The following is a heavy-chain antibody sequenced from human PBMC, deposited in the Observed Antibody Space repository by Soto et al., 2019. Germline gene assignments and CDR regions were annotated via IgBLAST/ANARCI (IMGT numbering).Heavy chain of an antibody. D-gene: IGHD2-15*01. CDR3: AKLGCSGGSCFYFDY. CDR1: GFTFSSYA. CDR2: ISGSGGST. V-gene: IGHV3-23*01. Sequence: GGSLRLSCAASGFTFSSYAMSWVRQAPGKGLEWVSAISGSGGSTYYADSVKGRFTISRDNSKNTLYLQMNSLRAEDTAVYYCAKLGCSGGSCFYFDYWGQGTLVTVSS. J-gene: IGHJ4*02.